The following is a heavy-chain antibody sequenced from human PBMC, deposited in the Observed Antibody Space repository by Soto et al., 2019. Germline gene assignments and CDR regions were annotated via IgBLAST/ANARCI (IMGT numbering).Heavy chain of an antibody. D-gene: IGHD3-10*01. CDR1: GDSVSSNNAA. V-gene: IGHV6-1*01. J-gene: IGHJ4*02. Sequence: QVQLQQSGPGLVKPSQTLSFTCGISGDSVSSNNAAWNWIRQSPSRGLEWLGRTFYRSGWTFDYAVSVKSRLTINPDTSKNQFSLQLKSVTADDTAVYYCARENTMIRGVINPLDYWGQGTLVTVSS. CDR3: ARENTMIRGVINPLDY. CDR2: TFYRSGWTF.